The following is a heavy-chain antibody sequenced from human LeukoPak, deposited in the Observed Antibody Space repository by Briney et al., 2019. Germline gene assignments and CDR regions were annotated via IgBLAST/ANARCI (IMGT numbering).Heavy chain of an antibody. J-gene: IGHJ4*02. D-gene: IGHD3-16*02. V-gene: IGHV3-9*01. Sequence: GGSLRLSCAASGFTFDDYAMHWVRQAPGKGLEWVSGISWNSGSIGYADSVKGRFTISRDNAKNSLYLQMNSLRAEDTALYYCAKDLRAFGGVIAFDYWGQGTLVTVSS. CDR3: AKDLRAFGGVIAFDY. CDR2: ISWNSGSI. CDR1: GFTFDDYA.